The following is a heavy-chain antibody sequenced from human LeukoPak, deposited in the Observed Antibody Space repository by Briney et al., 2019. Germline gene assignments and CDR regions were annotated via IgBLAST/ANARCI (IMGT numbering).Heavy chain of an antibody. D-gene: IGHD2-2*02. V-gene: IGHV1-69*13. Sequence: ASVKVSCKASGGTFCSYAISWVRQAPGQGLEWMGGIIPIFGTANYAQKFQGRVTITADESTSTACMELSSLRSEDTAVYYCASWGYCSSTSCYTGDYWGQGTLVTVSS. CDR2: IIPIFGTA. J-gene: IGHJ4*02. CDR1: GGTFCSYA. CDR3: ASWGYCSSTSCYTGDY.